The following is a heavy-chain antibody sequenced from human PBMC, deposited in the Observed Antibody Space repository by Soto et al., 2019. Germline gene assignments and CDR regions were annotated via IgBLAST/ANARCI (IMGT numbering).Heavy chain of an antibody. CDR3: ARGYCSGGSCPLLFDY. CDR1: GGSFSGYY. CDR2: INHSGRT. V-gene: IGHV4-34*01. Sequence: QVQLQQWGAGLLKPSETLSLTCAVYGGSFSGYYWSWIRQPPGKGLEWIGEINHSGRTNYNPSLKSRVTISVDTSKNQFSLKLSSVTAADTAVYYCARGYCSGGSCPLLFDYWGQGTLVTVSS. J-gene: IGHJ4*02. D-gene: IGHD2-15*01.